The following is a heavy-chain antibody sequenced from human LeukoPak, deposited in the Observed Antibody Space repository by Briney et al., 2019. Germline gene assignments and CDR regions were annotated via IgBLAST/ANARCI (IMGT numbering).Heavy chain of an antibody. CDR1: GFTFSNYW. CDR2: INPDGSTI. CDR3: ATAGNYRFDY. Sequence: PGGSLRLSCAASGFTFSNYWVHWVRQAPGKGLVWVSRINPDGSTINYADSVEGRFTISRDNAKNTLYLQMNSLRAEDTAVYYCATAGNYRFDYWGQGTLVTVSS. V-gene: IGHV3-74*01. D-gene: IGHD1-7*01. J-gene: IGHJ4*02.